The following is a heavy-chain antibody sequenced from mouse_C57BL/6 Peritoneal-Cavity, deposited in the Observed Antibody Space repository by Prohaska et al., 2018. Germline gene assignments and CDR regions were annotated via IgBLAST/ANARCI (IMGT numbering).Heavy chain of an antibody. V-gene: IGHV1-15*01. D-gene: IGHD1-1*01. Sequence: QVQLQQSGAELVRPGASVTLSCKASGYTFTDYEMHWVKQTPVHGLEWIGAMDPETGGTAYNQKFKGKAILTADKSSSTAYMELRSLTSEDAAVYYCTNYYGSSYAMDYCGQGTSVTVSS. J-gene: IGHJ4*01. CDR1: GYTFTDYE. CDR3: TNYYGSSYAMDY. CDR2: MDPETGGT.